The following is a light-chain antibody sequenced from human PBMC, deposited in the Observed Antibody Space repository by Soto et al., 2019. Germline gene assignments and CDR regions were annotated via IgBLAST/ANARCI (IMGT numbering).Light chain of an antibody. Sequence: EIVMTQSPATLSVSPGERATLSCRASQSVGSNLAWYQQKPGQAPRLLIYGASTRTTATPARFSGGGSGTEFTLTISSLQSEDFAVYYCQHYNNWPPYAFGQGTKLEIK. CDR2: GAS. CDR1: QSVGSN. J-gene: IGKJ2*01. V-gene: IGKV3D-15*01. CDR3: QHYNNWPPYA.